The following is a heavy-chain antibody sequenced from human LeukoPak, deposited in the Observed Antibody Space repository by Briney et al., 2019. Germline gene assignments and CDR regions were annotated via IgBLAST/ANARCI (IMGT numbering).Heavy chain of an antibody. CDR2: FDPEDGET. D-gene: IGHD6-6*01. Sequence: ASVKVSCKVSGYTLTELSMHWARQAPGKGLEWMGGFDPEDGETIYAQKFQGRVTMTEDTSTDTAYMELSSLRSEDTAVYYCATPPARNHYYYYMDVWGKGTTVTVSS. CDR3: ATPPARNHYYYYMDV. CDR1: GYTLTELS. V-gene: IGHV1-24*01. J-gene: IGHJ6*03.